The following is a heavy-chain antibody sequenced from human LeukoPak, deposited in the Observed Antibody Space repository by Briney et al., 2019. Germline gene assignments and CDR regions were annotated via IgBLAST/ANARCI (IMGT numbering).Heavy chain of an antibody. D-gene: IGHD5-12*01. CDR1: GFTFSSYS. V-gene: IGHV3-21*01. Sequence: GGTLRLSCAASGFTFSSYSMNWVRQAPGKGLEWVSSISSSSSYIYYADSVEGGFTISRDNAKNSLYLQMNSLRAEDTAVYYCARDRVGVSAYDSLFDYWGQGTLVTVSS. J-gene: IGHJ4*02. CDR3: ARDRVGVSAYDSLFDY. CDR2: ISSSSSYI.